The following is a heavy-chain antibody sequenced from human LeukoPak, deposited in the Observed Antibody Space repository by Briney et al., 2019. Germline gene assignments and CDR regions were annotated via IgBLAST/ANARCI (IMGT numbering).Heavy chain of an antibody. J-gene: IGHJ4*02. D-gene: IGHD2-21*02. CDR3: ARDPSAYCGEDCYSFDY. CDR1: GGSVSSGSYY. V-gene: IGHV4-61*01. Sequence: SETLSLTCTVSGGSVSSGSYYWSWIRQPPGKGLEWIGYIYDSGSTNYNPSLKSRVTISVDTSKNQFSLKLSSVTAADTAVYYCARDPSAYCGEDCYSFDYWGQGTLVTVSS. CDR2: IYDSGST.